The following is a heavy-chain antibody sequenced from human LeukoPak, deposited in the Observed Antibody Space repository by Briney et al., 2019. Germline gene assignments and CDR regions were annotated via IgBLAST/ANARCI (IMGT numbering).Heavy chain of an antibody. CDR2: IYYSGST. CDR3: ARNYHGPGSYYQDY. CDR1: GGSISSRSYY. J-gene: IGHJ4*02. V-gene: IGHV4-39*07. Sequence: SETLSLTCTVSGGSISSRSYYWGWIRQPPGKGLEWIGTIYYSGSTYYNPSLKSRVTISVDTSKNQFSLKLSSVTAADTAVYYCARNYHGPGSYYQDYWGQGTLVTVSS. D-gene: IGHD3-10*01.